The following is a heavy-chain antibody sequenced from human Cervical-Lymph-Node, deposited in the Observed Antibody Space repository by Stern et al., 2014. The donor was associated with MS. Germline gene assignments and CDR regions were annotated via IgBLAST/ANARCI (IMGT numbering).Heavy chain of an antibody. CDR3: ARRNSSGWTWGY. Sequence: QLQLQESGPGLVKPSETLSLTCTVSGGSISSSSYYWGWIRQPPGKGLEWIGSIYYSGSTYYNPSLKSRVTISVDTSQNQFSLKLSSVTAADTAVYYCARRNSSGWTWGYWGQGTLVTVSS. V-gene: IGHV4-39*01. CDR2: IYYSGST. D-gene: IGHD6-19*01. CDR1: GGSISSSSYY. J-gene: IGHJ4*02.